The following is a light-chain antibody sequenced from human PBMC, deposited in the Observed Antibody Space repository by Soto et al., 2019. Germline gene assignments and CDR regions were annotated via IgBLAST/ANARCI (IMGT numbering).Light chain of an antibody. CDR3: QQRSNWPPT. Sequence: EIVLTQSPATLSLSPGERATLSCRASQSVSSYLAWYQQKPGQAPRLLIYDASNRATGVPAWFSGSGSATYSTPTTSSLEPENFPLYYGQQRSNWPPTCGQGIR. CDR1: QSVSSY. V-gene: IGKV3-11*01. CDR2: DAS. J-gene: IGKJ5*01.